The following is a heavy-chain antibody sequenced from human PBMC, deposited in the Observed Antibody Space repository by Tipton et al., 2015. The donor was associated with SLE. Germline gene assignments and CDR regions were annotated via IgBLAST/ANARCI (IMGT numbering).Heavy chain of an antibody. CDR2: VSHDGTAT. Sequence: GSLRLSCEASGFTFTNNWMHWVRQAPGKGLVWVSRVSHDGTATNYADSVKGRFTISRDNSKNTLDLQMGSLRAEDTAVYYCARDGLRGIGKFFDYWGQGTLVTVSS. J-gene: IGHJ4*02. CDR3: ARDGLRGIGKFFDY. V-gene: IGHV3-74*01. CDR1: GFTFTNNW. D-gene: IGHD3/OR15-3a*01.